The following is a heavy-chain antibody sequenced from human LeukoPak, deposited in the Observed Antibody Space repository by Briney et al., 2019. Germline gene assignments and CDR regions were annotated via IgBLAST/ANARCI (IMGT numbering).Heavy chain of an antibody. CDR3: ARDNVVVPAAIGY. Sequence: ASVKVSCKASGYTFTSYDINWVRQATGQGLEWMGWMNPNSGNTGYAQKFQGRVTITRNTSISTAYMELSSLRSEDTAVYYCARDNVVVPAAIGYWGQGTLVTVSS. V-gene: IGHV1-8*03. CDR2: MNPNSGNT. J-gene: IGHJ4*02. D-gene: IGHD2-2*01. CDR1: GYTFTSYD.